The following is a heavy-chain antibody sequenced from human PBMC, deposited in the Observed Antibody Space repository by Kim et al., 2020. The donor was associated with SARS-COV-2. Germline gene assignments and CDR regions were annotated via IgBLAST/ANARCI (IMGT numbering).Heavy chain of an antibody. V-gene: IGHV7-4-1*02. CDR3: ARGRAVAGPGIGY. D-gene: IGHD6-19*01. Sequence: YAQGFTGRFVFSLDTSVSTAYLQISSLKAEDTAVYYCARGRAVAGPGIGYWGQGTLVTVSS. J-gene: IGHJ4*02.